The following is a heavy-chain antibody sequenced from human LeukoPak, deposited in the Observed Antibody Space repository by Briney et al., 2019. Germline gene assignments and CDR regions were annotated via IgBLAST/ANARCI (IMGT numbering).Heavy chain of an antibody. CDR2: INPNSGGT. J-gene: IGHJ6*02. CDR1: GYTFTGYY. Sequence: ASVKVSCKASGYTFTGYYMHWVRQAPGQGLAWMGWINPNSGGTNYAQKFQGRVTMTRDTSISTAYMELSRLRSDDTAVYYCARTKAATKGHYYYGMDVWGQGTTVTVSS. CDR3: ARTKAATKGHYYYGMDV. D-gene: IGHD2-15*01. V-gene: IGHV1-2*02.